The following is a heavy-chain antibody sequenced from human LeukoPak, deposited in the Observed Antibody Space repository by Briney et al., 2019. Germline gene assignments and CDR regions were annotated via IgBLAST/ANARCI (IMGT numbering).Heavy chain of an antibody. CDR3: ARGGVDTAMVIDY. D-gene: IGHD5-18*01. J-gene: IGHJ4*02. V-gene: IGHV3-48*04. CDR2: VSSSSLTI. CDR1: GFSFSSYS. Sequence: GGSLRLSCAASGFSFSSYSMNWVRQAPGKGLEWVSYVSSSSLTIYYADSVKGRFTISRDNAKNSLYLQMNSLRAEDTAVYYCARGGVDTAMVIDYWGQGTLVTVPS.